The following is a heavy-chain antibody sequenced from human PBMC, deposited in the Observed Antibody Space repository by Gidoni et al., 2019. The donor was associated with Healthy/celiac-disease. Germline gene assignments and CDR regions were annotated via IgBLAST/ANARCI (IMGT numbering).Heavy chain of an antibody. CDR2: ISSSSSYI. CDR3: ARDILRYYYDSSGI. V-gene: IGHV3-21*01. J-gene: IGHJ3*02. D-gene: IGHD3-22*01. Sequence: EVQLVESGGGLVKPGGSLRLSFAASGFTFSSYSMNWVRQAPGKGLEWVSSISSSSSYIYYADSVKGRFTISRDNAKNSLYLQMNSLRAEDTAVYYCARDILRYYYDSSGIWGQGTMVTVSS. CDR1: GFTFSSYS.